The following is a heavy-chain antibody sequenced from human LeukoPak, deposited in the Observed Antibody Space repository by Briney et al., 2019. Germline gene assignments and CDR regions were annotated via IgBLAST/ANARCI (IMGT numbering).Heavy chain of an antibody. CDR2: ICYSGST. D-gene: IGHD6-19*01. CDR3: ARERTSSGWYTIDY. V-gene: IGHV4-31*03. Sequence: SETLSLTCTVSGGSISSGGYYWSWIRQHPGKGLEWIGYICYSGSTYYNPSLKSRVTISVDTSKNQFSLKLSSVTAADTAVYYCARERTSSGWYTIDYWGQGTLVTVSS. CDR1: GGSISSGGYY. J-gene: IGHJ4*02.